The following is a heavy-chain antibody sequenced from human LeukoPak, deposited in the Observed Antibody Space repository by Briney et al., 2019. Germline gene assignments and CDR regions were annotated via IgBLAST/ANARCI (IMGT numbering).Heavy chain of an antibody. CDR1: GFTFSSYS. Sequence: GGSLRLSCAASGFTFSSYSMNWVRQAPGKGLEWVSSISSSSSYIYYADSVKGRFTISRDNAKNSLYLQMNSLRAENTAVYYCARRSAAKDAFDIWGQGTMVTVSS. V-gene: IGHV3-21*01. CDR3: ARRSAAKDAFDI. CDR2: ISSSSSYI. J-gene: IGHJ3*02. D-gene: IGHD6-25*01.